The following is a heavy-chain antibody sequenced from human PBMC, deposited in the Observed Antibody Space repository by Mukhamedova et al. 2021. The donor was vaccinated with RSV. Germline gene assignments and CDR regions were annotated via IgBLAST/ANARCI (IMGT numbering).Heavy chain of an antibody. Sequence: TEYAASVKGRFTISRDDSKNSLYLQMNSLKTEDTAVYYCPAVDSSGYYYGWGQGTLVTVSS. J-gene: IGHJ4*02. V-gene: IGHV3-72*01. CDR2: T. CDR3: PAVDSSGYYYG. D-gene: IGHD3-22*01.